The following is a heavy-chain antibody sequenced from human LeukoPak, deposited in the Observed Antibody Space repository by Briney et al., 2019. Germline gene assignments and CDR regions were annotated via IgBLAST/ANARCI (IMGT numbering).Heavy chain of an antibody. J-gene: IGHJ6*02. V-gene: IGHV4-34*01. CDR3: ARGLCSGGSCYHAAGYYGMDV. D-gene: IGHD2-15*01. CDR2: TNHSGST. CDR1: GGSFSGYY. Sequence: ASETLSLTCAVYGGSFSGYYWSWLRQPPGKGLEWIGETNHSGSTNYNPSLKSRVTISVDTSKNQFSLKLSSVTAADTAVYYCARGLCSGGSCYHAAGYYGMDVWGQGTTVTVSS.